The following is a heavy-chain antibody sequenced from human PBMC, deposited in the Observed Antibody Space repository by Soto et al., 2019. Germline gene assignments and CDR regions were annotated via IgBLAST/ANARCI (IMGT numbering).Heavy chain of an antibody. CDR2: IKSESDSGTS. J-gene: IGHJ4*01. CDR3: YEISARAL. CDR1: GVYISHAL. D-gene: IGHD2-2*01. V-gene: IGHV3-15*01. Sequence: GVYISHALMNHVRQAPGKGLEWVGRIKSESDSGTSDTAAPLKGRFTISRDDSTNTFYLKMSNLKTEDTAPTMPYEISARALRAHGTKLTVSS.